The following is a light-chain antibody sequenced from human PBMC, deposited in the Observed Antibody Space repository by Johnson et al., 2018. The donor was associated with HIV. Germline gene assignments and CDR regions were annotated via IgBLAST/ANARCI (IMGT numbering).Light chain of an antibody. CDR2: EKN. Sequence: LTQPPSVSAAPGQKVPISCSGSTSNIGNNYVSWYQQLPGTAPKLLIYEKNKRPSGLPDRFSASKSGTSATLVITGLQTGDEADYYCGTWDSSLSAHFVFGTGTRVPV. CDR1: TSNIGNNY. CDR3: GTWDSSLSAHFV. J-gene: IGLJ1*01. V-gene: IGLV1-51*02.